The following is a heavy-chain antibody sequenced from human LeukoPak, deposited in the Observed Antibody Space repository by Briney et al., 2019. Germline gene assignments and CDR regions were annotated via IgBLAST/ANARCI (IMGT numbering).Heavy chain of an antibody. J-gene: IGHJ6*04. CDR3: AKDQGGSSWVRYYGMDV. CDR2: ISGSGGST. CDR1: EFTFSSYP. D-gene: IGHD6-13*01. Sequence: GGSLSPSCAAPEFTFSSYPMSWVRQPPGKGLEWASAISGSGGSTYYADSVKGRFTISRDNSKNTLYLQMNSLRAEDTAVYYCAKDQGGSSWVRYYGMDVWGKGTTVTVSS. V-gene: IGHV3-23*01.